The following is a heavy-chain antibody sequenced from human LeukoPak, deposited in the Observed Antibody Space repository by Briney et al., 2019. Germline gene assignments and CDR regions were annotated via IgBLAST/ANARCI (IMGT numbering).Heavy chain of an antibody. CDR2: IYHSGST. CDR3: ARVFAYYGSGSYYDWFDP. D-gene: IGHD3-10*01. V-gene: IGHV4-30-2*01. Sequence: NLSQTLSLTCAVSGGSISSGGYSWSWVRQPPGKGLEWIGYIYHSGSTYYNPSLKSRVTMSVDRSKNQFSLKLSSVTAADTAVYYCARVFAYYGSGSYYDWFDPWGQGTLVTVSS. CDR1: GGSISSGGYS. J-gene: IGHJ5*02.